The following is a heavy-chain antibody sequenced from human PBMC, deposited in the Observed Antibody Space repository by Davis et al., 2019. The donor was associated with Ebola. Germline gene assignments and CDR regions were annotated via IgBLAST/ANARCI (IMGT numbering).Heavy chain of an antibody. D-gene: IGHD1-26*01. Sequence: ASVKVSCKASGYIFTSYYMHWLRQAPGQGLEWMGWITTYNGNTDYSKKVQGRVTMTTDTSTSTAYMELNSLTSDDTAFYYCARGHSGSYDYWGQGTLVTVSS. CDR1: GYIFTSYY. CDR3: ARGHSGSYDY. CDR2: ITTYNGNT. V-gene: IGHV1/OR15-2*02. J-gene: IGHJ4*02.